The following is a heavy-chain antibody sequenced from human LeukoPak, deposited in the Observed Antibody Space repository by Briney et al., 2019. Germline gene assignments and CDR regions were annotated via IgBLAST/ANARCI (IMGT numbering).Heavy chain of an antibody. CDR2: ISYDGSNK. J-gene: IGHJ3*02. CDR1: GFTFSSYG. V-gene: IGHV3-30*18. Sequence: SGGSLRLSCAASGFTFSSYGMHWVRQAPGKGLEWVAVISYDGSNKYYADSVKGRFTISRDNSKNTLYLQMNSLRAEDTAVYYCAKPRARYSSGWSLAFDIWGQGTMVTVSS. D-gene: IGHD6-19*01. CDR3: AKPRARYSSGWSLAFDI.